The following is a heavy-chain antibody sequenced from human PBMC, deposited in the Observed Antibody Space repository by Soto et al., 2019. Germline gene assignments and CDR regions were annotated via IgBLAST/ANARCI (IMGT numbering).Heavy chain of an antibody. CDR1: GFTFSSYA. J-gene: IGHJ6*03. V-gene: IGHV3-23*01. D-gene: IGHD4-4*01. Sequence: GGSLRLSCAASGFTFSSYAMSWVRQAPGKGLEWVSAISGSGGSTYYADSVKGRFTISRDNSKNTLYLQMNSLRAEDTAVYYCAKADSNHYYYYMDVWGKGTTVTVSS. CDR2: ISGSGGST. CDR3: AKADSNHYYYYMDV.